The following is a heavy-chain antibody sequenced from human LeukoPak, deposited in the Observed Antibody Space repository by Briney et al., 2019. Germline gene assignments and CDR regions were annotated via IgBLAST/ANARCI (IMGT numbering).Heavy chain of an antibody. Sequence: SETLSLTCTVSGGSISSSSSYWDWIRQPPGMGLEYIGSIYYSGSTYYNPSLKSRVSISVDTSKNQFSLKLSSVTAADTAVYYCARHYYFDYLFQWFDPWGQGTLVTVSS. D-gene: IGHD3-9*01. CDR3: ARHYYFDYLFQWFDP. J-gene: IGHJ5*02. CDR1: GGSISSSSSY. CDR2: IYYSGST. V-gene: IGHV4-39*01.